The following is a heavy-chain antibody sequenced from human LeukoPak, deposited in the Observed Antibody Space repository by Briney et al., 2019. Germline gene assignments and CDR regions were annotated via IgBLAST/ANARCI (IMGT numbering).Heavy chain of an antibody. CDR3: ARHYGSGMDYFDP. V-gene: IGHV4-4*07. D-gene: IGHD3-10*01. CDR2: IYTSGST. CDR1: GGSIRNYY. Sequence: SETLSLTCTVSGGSIRNYYWSWIRQPAGKGLEWIGRIYTSGSTNYNPSLNSRVTISVDTSKNQCSLKLTSVTAADTAVYYCARHYGSGMDYFDPWGQGTLVTVSS. J-gene: IGHJ5*02.